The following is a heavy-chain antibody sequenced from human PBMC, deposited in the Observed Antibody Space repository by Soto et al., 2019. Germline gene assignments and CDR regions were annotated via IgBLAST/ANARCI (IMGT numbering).Heavy chain of an antibody. Sequence: QVQLVESGGGVVQPGRSLRLSCAASRFTFSSYGMHWVRQAPGKGLEWVAVIWYDGSNKYYADSVKGRFTISRDNSKNTLYLQMNSLRAEDTAVYYCARDLKWGIAAAGYYYYGMDVWGQGTTVTVSS. D-gene: IGHD6-13*01. J-gene: IGHJ6*02. CDR3: ARDLKWGIAAAGYYYYGMDV. CDR1: RFTFSSYG. V-gene: IGHV3-33*01. CDR2: IWYDGSNK.